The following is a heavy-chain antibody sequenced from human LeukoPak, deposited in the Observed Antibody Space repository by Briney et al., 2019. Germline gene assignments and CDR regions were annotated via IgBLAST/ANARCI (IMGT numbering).Heavy chain of an antibody. D-gene: IGHD6-13*01. V-gene: IGHV4-4*07. CDR3: ARAVIAAADRNYFDY. J-gene: IGHJ4*02. CDR1: GGSISSYY. Sequence: PSETLSLTCTVSGGSISSYYWSWIRQPAGKGLEWIGRIYTSGSTNYNPSPKSRVTMSVDTSKNQFSLKLSSVTAADTAVYYCARAVIAAADRNYFDYWGQGTLVTVSS. CDR2: IYTSGST.